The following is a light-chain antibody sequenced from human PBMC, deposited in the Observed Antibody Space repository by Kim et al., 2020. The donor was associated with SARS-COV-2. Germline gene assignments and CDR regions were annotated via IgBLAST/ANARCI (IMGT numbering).Light chain of an antibody. CDR2: GAS. J-gene: IGKJ1*01. Sequence: EIVLTQSPGTLSLSPGERATLSCRASQSVTSSYLAWYQQKPGQPPRLLIYGASNRATGFPDRFSGSGSGTDFTLTISRLESEDLAVYYCQQYGTSLRTFGQRTKVDIK. CDR3: QQYGTSLRT. V-gene: IGKV3-20*01. CDR1: QSVTSSY.